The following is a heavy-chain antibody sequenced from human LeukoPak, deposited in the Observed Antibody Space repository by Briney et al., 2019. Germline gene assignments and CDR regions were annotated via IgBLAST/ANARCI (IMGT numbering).Heavy chain of an antibody. CDR2: IYPGDSDT. J-gene: IGHJ4*02. CDR3: AKLIAVAGNDYFDY. CDR1: GYSFTSYW. V-gene: IGHV5-51*01. D-gene: IGHD6-19*01. Sequence: PGESLKISCKGSGYSFTSYWIGWVRQMPGKGLEWMGIIYPGDSDTRYGPSFQGQVTISADKSISTAFLQWSSLKASDTAMYFCAKLIAVAGNDYFDYWGQGTLVTVSS.